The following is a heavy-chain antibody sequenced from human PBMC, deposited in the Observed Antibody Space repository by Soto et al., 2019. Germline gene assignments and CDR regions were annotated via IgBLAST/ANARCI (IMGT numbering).Heavy chain of an antibody. CDR2: ILPILGIA. D-gene: IGHD4-17*01. Sequence: QVQLVQSGAEVKKPGSSVKVSCKASGGTFSSYTISWVRQAPGQGLEWMGRILPILGIANYAQKFQGRVTITADKSTSTAYMELSSLRSEDTAVYYCARPTVVKEGDGYFDLWGSGTLVTVSS. CDR1: GGTFSSYT. J-gene: IGHJ2*01. V-gene: IGHV1-69*02. CDR3: ARPTVVKEGDGYFDL.